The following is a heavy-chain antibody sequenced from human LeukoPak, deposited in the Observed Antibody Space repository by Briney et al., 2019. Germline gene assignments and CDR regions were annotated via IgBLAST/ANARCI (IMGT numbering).Heavy chain of an antibody. D-gene: IGHD6-13*01. CDR1: GYSFTSYW. CDR2: IYPGDSDT. CDR3: VRLNRGYSSSWYWFDP. Sequence: GESLKISCKGSGYSFTSYWIGWVRQMPGKGLEWMGIIYPGDSDTRYSPSFQGQVTISADKSISTAYLQWSSLKASDSAMYYCVRLNRGYSSSWYWFDPWGQGTLVTVSS. V-gene: IGHV5-51*01. J-gene: IGHJ5*02.